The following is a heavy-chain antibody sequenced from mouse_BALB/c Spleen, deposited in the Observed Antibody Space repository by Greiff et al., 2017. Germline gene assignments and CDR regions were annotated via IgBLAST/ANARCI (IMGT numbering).Heavy chain of an antibody. Sequence: VQLKESGPGLVAPSQSLSITCTVSGFSLTSYGVHWVRQPPGKGLEWLGVIWAGGSTNYNSALMSRLSISKDNSKSQVFLKMNSLQTDDTAMYYCAREDYYGSSYPYAMDYWGQGTSVTVSS. CDR3: AREDYYGSSYPYAMDY. CDR1: GFSLTSYG. J-gene: IGHJ4*01. V-gene: IGHV2-9*02. D-gene: IGHD1-1*01. CDR2: IWAGGST.